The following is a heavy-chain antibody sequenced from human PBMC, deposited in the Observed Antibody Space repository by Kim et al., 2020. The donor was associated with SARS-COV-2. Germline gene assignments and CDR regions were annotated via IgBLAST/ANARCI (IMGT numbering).Heavy chain of an antibody. Sequence: NDYAPSVKSRITINQDTSRNQFSLQLNSVTPEDTAVYYCARGLLKEGFDSWGQGTLVTVSS. CDR2: N. V-gene: IGHV6-1*01. J-gene: IGHJ4*02. CDR3: ARGLLKEGFDS. D-gene: IGHD3-22*01.